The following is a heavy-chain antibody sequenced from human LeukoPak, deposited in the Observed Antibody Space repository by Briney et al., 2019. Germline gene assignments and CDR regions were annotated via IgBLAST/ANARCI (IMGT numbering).Heavy chain of an antibody. CDR2: IIPIFGTA. J-gene: IGHJ5*02. CDR3: ARGELKRGYSGYDDAWRWFDP. D-gene: IGHD5-12*01. Sequence: SVKVSCKASGGTFSSYAISWVRQAPGQGLEWMGGIIPIFGTANYAQKFQGRVTITADESTSTAYMELSSLRSEDTAVYYCARGELKRGYSGYDDAWRWFDPWGQGTLVTVSS. CDR1: GGTFSSYA. V-gene: IGHV1-69*13.